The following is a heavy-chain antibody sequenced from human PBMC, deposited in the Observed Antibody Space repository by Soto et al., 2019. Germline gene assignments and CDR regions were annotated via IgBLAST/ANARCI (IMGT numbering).Heavy chain of an antibody. CDR2: LYDVDGS. D-gene: IGHD1-1*01. J-gene: IGHJ3*01. CDR3: ASWHEREHAYDV. Sequence: DVQLVESGGGLIQPGESLRLSCAAFGLTVSGQKYVAWVRQAPGKGLEWVSALYDVDGSFYADSVKGRFTTSSDSSKTTVYLQMNVLRPDDTDVYYCASWHEREHAYDVWGQGTTVTVSS. V-gene: IGHV3-53*01. CDR1: GLTVSGQKY.